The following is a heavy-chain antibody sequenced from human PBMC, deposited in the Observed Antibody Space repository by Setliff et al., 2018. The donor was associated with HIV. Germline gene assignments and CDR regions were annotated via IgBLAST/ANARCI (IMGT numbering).Heavy chain of an antibody. V-gene: IGHV4-4*07. CDR1: GGSLSPYY. Sequence: SETLSLTCSVSGGSLSPYYWTWIRQPAGKGLEWLGRIYPTGSTIHNPSLRSRVTMSVDTSKNQFSLNLSSVTAADTAMYYCARVFPPIRGAPFGTPPGAFDVWG. CDR2: IYPTGST. D-gene: IGHD2-15*01. CDR3: ARVFPPIRGAPFGTPPGAFDV. J-gene: IGHJ3*01.